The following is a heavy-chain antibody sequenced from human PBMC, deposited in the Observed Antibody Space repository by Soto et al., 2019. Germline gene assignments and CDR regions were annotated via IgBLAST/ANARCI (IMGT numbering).Heavy chain of an antibody. Sequence: GASVKVSCKASGYTFTGYYMHWVRQAPGQGPEWMGWINPHSGGTNYAQKFQGWVTMTRDTSISTAYMELSRLRSDDTAVYYCARARAVVTLLFDYWGQGTLVTVSS. D-gene: IGHD2-21*02. J-gene: IGHJ4*02. CDR3: ARARAVVTLLFDY. V-gene: IGHV1-2*04. CDR1: GYTFTGYY. CDR2: INPHSGGT.